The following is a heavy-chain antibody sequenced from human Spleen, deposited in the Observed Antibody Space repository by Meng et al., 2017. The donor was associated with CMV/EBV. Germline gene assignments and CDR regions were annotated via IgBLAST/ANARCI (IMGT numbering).Heavy chain of an antibody. CDR2: IWNDGSNK. V-gene: IGHV3-33*06. CDR1: GFTFSSYG. Sequence: SGFTFSSYGMHWVRQAPGKGLEWVAVIWNDGSNKYYADSVKGRFTISRDNSKNTLYLQMNSLRAEDTAVYYCAKGVLWQQLGGAFDYWGQGTLVTVSS. J-gene: IGHJ4*02. D-gene: IGHD6-13*01. CDR3: AKGVLWQQLGGAFDY.